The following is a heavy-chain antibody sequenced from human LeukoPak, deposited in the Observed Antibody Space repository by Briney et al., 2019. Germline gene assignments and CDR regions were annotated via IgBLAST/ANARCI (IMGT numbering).Heavy chain of an antibody. D-gene: IGHD3-3*01. CDR3: ARVPPPVLRFLVWDHYYYYGMDV. CDR1: GFTFSSYS. Sequence: GGSLRLSCAASGFTFSSYSMNWVRQAPGKGLEWVSSISSSSSYIYYADSVKGRFTISRDNAKNSLYLQMNSLRAEDTAVYYCARVPPPVLRFLVWDHYYYYGMDVWGQGTTVTVSS. CDR2: ISSSSSYI. J-gene: IGHJ6*02. V-gene: IGHV3-21*01.